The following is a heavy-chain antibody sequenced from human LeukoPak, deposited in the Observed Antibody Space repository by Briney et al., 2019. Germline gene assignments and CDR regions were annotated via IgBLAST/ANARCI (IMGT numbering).Heavy chain of an antibody. D-gene: IGHD4-23*01. CDR2: IVVGSGNT. CDR3: ARHPGKVTNDWYFDL. Sequence: SVKVSCKASGFTFTSSAVQWVRQARGQRLEWIGWIVVGSGNTNYAQKFQERVTITRDMSTSTAYMELSSLRSEDTAVYYCARHPGKVTNDWYFDLWGRGTLVTVSS. V-gene: IGHV1-58*01. J-gene: IGHJ2*01. CDR1: GFTFTSSA.